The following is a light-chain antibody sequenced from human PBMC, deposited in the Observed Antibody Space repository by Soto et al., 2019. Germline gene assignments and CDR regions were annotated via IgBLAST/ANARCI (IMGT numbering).Light chain of an antibody. CDR2: DAS. CDR1: QSVSSY. J-gene: IGKJ5*01. V-gene: IGKV3-20*01. CDR3: QQYGSSPYT. Sequence: EILMTQSPDTLSVSPGESATLSCRASQSVSSYLAWYQQKPGQAPRLLIYDASNRATGIPARFSGSGYGTEFTLTISRLEPEDFAVYYCQQYGSSPYTFGQGTRLETK.